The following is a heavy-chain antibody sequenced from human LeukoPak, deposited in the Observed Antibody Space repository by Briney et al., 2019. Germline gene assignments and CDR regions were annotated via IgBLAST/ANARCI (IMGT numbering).Heavy chain of an antibody. J-gene: IGHJ6*02. Sequence: SETLSLTCAVYGGSFSGYYWSWIRQPPGKGLEWIEEINHSGSTNYNPSLKSRVTISVDTSKNQFSLKLSSVTAADTAVYYCARANGDYFYYYGMDVWGQGTTVTVSS. D-gene: IGHD4-17*01. CDR2: INHSGST. CDR1: GGSFSGYY. V-gene: IGHV4-34*01. CDR3: ARANGDYFYYYGMDV.